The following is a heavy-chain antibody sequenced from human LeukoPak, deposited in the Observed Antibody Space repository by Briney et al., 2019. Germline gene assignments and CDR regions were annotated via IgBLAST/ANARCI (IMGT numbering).Heavy chain of an antibody. D-gene: IGHD6-13*01. Sequence: SETLSLTCTVSGYSISSGYYWGWSRPPPGKGLEWIGISYHSGRTYYNPSLKSRVTISGDTAKNQFSLKMSSVTAADTAVYYCAREGDSSSVGWFDPWGQGTLVTVSS. CDR3: AREGDSSSVGWFDP. V-gene: IGHV4-38-2*02. J-gene: IGHJ5*02. CDR2: SYHSGRT. CDR1: GYSISSGYY.